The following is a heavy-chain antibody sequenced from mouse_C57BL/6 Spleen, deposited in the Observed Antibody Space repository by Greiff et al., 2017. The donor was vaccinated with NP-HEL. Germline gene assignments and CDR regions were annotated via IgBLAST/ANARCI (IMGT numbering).Heavy chain of an antibody. J-gene: IGHJ4*01. CDR1: GYTFTSYG. CDR3: ARGSTTVVEEYYAMDY. D-gene: IGHD1-1*01. V-gene: IGHV1-81*01. Sequence: VMLVESGAELARPGASVKLSCKASGYTFTSYGISWVKQRTGQGLEWIGEIYPRSGNTYYNEKFKGKATLTADKSSSTAYMELRSLTSEDAAVYFCARGSTTVVEEYYAMDYWGQGTSVTVSS. CDR2: IYPRSGNT.